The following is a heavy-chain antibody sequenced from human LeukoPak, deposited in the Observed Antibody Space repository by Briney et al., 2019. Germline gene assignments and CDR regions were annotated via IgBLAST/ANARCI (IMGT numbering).Heavy chain of an antibody. CDR3: ASSLTKAYYYDSSGYIFSY. CDR1: GYSISSGYY. Sequence: SETLSLTCTVSGYSISSGYYWGWIRQPPGKGLEWIGSIYHSGSTYYNPSLKSRVTISVDTSKNQFSLKLSSVTAADTAVYYCASSLTKAYYYDSSGYIFSYWGQGTLVTVSS. CDR2: IYHSGST. D-gene: IGHD3-22*01. V-gene: IGHV4-38-2*02. J-gene: IGHJ4*02.